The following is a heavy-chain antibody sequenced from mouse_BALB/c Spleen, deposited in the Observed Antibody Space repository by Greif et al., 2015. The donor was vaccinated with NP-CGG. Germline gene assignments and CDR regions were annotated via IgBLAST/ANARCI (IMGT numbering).Heavy chain of an antibody. CDR2: INPHNDGT. CDR1: GYTFTSYV. J-gene: IGHJ4*01. CDR3: ARYGYGYYYAMDY. D-gene: IGHD1-2*01. Sequence: LVESGPELVKPGASVKMSCKASGYTFTSYVMHWVKQKPGQGLEWIGYINPHNDGTKYNEKFKGKATLTSDKSSSTAYMELSSLTSEDSAVYYCARYGYGYYYAMDYWGQGTSVTVSS. V-gene: IGHV1-14*01.